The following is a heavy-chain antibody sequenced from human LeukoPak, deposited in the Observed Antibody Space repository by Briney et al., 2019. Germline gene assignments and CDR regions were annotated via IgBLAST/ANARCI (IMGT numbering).Heavy chain of an antibody. Sequence: PGRSLRLSCAASGFTFDDYAMHWVRQAPGKGLEWVSSISSSSSYIYYADSVKGRFTISRDNAKNSLYLQMNSLRAEDTAVYYCARALVRGVLDYWGQGTLVTVSS. CDR2: ISSSSSYI. V-gene: IGHV3-21*01. CDR1: GFTFDDYA. CDR3: ARALVRGVLDY. J-gene: IGHJ4*02. D-gene: IGHD3-10*01.